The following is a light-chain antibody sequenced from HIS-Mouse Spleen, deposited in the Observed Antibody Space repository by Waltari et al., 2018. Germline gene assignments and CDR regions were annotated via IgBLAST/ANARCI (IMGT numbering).Light chain of an antibody. J-gene: IGKJ1*01. Sequence: IVMNQFPLSLPVTPGHPASISCRPSQTLLHSNGYNYLDWYLQKPGQSPQLLIYLGSNRASGVPDRFSGSGSGTDFTLKISRVEAEDVGVYYCMQALQTWTFGQGTKVEIK. V-gene: IGKV2-28*01. CDR1: QTLLHSNGYNY. CDR2: LGS. CDR3: MQALQTWT.